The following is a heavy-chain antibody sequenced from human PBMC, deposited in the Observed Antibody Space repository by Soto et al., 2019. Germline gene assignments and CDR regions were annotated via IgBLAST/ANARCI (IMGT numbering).Heavy chain of an antibody. CDR2: IRSKAYGGTT. CDR3: TRATYYYDSSGYYYDGAGVYYFDY. D-gene: IGHD3-22*01. J-gene: IGHJ4*02. CDR1: GFTFGDYA. V-gene: IGHV3-49*03. Sequence: GGSLRLSCTASGFTFGDYAMSWFRQAPGKGLEWVGFIRSKAYGGTTEYAASVKGRFTISRDDAKSIAYLQMNSLKTEDTAVYYCTRATYYYDSSGYYYDGAGVYYFDYWGQGTLVTVSS.